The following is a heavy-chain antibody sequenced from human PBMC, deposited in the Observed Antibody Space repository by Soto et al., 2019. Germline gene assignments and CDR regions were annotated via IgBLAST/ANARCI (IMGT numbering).Heavy chain of an antibody. CDR1: GFTFSAFG. J-gene: IGHJ4*02. V-gene: IGHV3-48*01. CDR3: AKDLQGFGELFFSFDY. D-gene: IGHD3-10*01. Sequence: PGGSLRLSCVASGFTFSAFGVNWVRQPPGKGLEWVAFIGRSPTSTFYADSVKGRFTISRDNSKNTLYLQMNSLRAEDTAVYYCAKDLQGFGELFFSFDYWGQGTLVTVSS. CDR2: IGRSPTST.